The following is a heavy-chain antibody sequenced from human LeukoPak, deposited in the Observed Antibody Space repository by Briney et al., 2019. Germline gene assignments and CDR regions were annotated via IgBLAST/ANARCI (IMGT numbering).Heavy chain of an antibody. Sequence: ASVKVSCKVSGYTLTELSMHWVRQAPGKGLEWMGIIYPGDSDTRYSPSFQGQVTISADKSISTAYLQWSSLKASDTAMYYCARQGGIAVASEHWGQGTLVTVSS. CDR3: ARQGGIAVASEH. CDR1: GYTLTELS. J-gene: IGHJ1*01. D-gene: IGHD6-19*01. V-gene: IGHV5-51*01. CDR2: IYPGDSDT.